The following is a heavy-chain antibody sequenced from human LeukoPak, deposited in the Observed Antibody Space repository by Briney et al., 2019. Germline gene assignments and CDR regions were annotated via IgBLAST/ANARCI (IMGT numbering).Heavy chain of an antibody. D-gene: IGHD4-23*01. CDR2: ISYDGSNK. V-gene: IGHV3-30*18. CDR1: GFTFSSYG. CDR3: AKVFYGGNSAGNDY. J-gene: IGHJ4*02. Sequence: GGSLRLSCAASGFTFSSYGMHWVRQAPAKGLERVAVISYDGSNKYYADSVKGRFTISRDNSKNTLYLQMNSLRAEDTAVYYCAKVFYGGNSAGNDYWGQGTLVTVSS.